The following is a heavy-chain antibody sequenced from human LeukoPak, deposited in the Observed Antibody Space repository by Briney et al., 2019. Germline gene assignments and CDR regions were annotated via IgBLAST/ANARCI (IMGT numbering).Heavy chain of an antibody. Sequence: SETLSLTCTVSAGSLSSSSYYWGWIRQPPGKGLEWIGRISYSGSTYDNPSLKSRLTISVDTSKNQFSLKLSSVTAADTAVYYCARHYYGDFGIGYYFDYWGQGTLVTVSS. CDR3: ARHYYGDFGIGYYFDY. CDR1: AGSLSSSSYY. D-gene: IGHD4-17*01. J-gene: IGHJ4*02. V-gene: IGHV4-39*01. CDR2: ISYSGST.